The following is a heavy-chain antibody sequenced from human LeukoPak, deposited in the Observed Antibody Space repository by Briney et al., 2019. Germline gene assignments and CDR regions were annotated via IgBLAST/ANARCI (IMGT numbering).Heavy chain of an antibody. V-gene: IGHV1-69*05. J-gene: IGHJ4*02. D-gene: IGHD3-22*01. CDR2: IIPIFGTA. CDR1: GGTFSSYA. CDR3: ARGAYYYDSSGYYYVLHYDY. Sequence: SVKVSCKASGGTFSSYAISWVRQAPGQGLEWMGRIIPIFGTANYAQKFQGRVTITTDESTSTAYMEQSSLRSGDTAVYYCARGAYYYDSSGYYYVLHYDYWGQGTLVTVSS.